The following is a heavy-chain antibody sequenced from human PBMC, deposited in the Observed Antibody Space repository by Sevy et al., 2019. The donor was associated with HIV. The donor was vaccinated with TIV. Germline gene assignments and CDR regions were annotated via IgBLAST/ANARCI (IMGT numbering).Heavy chain of an antibody. J-gene: IGHJ4*02. CDR3: ARGVAVPAQGHFEY. CDR1: GYTFTVYS. V-gene: IGHV1-2*06. Sequence: ASVKVSCKASGYTFTVYSLHWVRQAPGQGLEWMGRINPNSGATNYAQKFQGRVTMTRDTSISTAYMELSKLTSDDTAVYYGARGVAVPAQGHFEYWGQGTLVTVSS. CDR2: INPNSGAT. D-gene: IGHD2-2*01.